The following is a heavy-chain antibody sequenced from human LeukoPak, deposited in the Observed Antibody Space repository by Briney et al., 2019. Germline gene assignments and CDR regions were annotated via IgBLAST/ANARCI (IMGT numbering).Heavy chain of an antibody. J-gene: IGHJ4*02. V-gene: IGHV3-48*03. CDR1: GFTFSSYE. Sequence: GGSLRLSCAASGFTFSSYEMNWVRQAPGKGLEWVPYISSSGSTIYYADSVKGRFTISRDNAKNSLYLQMNSLRAEDTAVYYCARHDYGDYELDYWGQGTLVTVSS. CDR3: ARHDYGDYELDY. D-gene: IGHD4-17*01. CDR2: ISSSGSTI.